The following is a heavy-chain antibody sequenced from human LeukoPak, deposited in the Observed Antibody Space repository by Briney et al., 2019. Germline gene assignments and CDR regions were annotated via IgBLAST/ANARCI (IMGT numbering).Heavy chain of an antibody. CDR2: IYYSGST. V-gene: IGHV4-59*01. Sequence: SETLSLTCTVSGGSISSCYWSWIRQPPGKGLEWIGYIYYSGSTNYNPSLKSRVTISVDTSKNQFSLKLSSVTAADTAVYYCARDRGLNYGGIPDAFDIWGQGTMVTVSS. D-gene: IGHD2-21*01. J-gene: IGHJ3*02. CDR1: GGSISSCY. CDR3: ARDRGLNYGGIPDAFDI.